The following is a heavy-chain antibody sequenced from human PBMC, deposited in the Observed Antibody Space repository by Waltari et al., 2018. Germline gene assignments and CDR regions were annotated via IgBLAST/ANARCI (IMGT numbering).Heavy chain of an antibody. CDR3: ATAGAITMIVVVIFY. J-gene: IGHJ4*02. CDR1: GYTLTELS. CDR2: FEPEDGQT. D-gene: IGHD3-22*01. V-gene: IGHV1-24*01. Sequence: QVQLVQSGAEVKKPGASVKVSCKVSGYTLTELSMHWVRQAPGKGLEWMGGFEPEDGQTIYAKKFQGRVTMTEDTSTDTAYMELSSLRSEDTAVYYCATAGAITMIVVVIFYWGQGTLVTVSS.